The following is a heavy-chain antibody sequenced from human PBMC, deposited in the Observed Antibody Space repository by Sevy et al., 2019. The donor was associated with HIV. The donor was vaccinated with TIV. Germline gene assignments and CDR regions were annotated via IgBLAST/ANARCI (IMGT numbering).Heavy chain of an antibody. V-gene: IGHV3-48*03. J-gene: IGHJ6*02. CDR1: GFTFSSYE. CDR3: ASPYYDFWSGYYTSVRGGYYYGMDV. Sequence: GSLRLSCAASGFTFSSYEMNWVRQAPGKGLEWVSYISSSGSTIYYADSVKGRFTISRDNAKNSLYLQMNSLRAEDTAVYYCASPYYDFWSGYYTSVRGGYYYGMDVWGQGTTVTVSS. CDR2: ISSSGSTI. D-gene: IGHD3-3*01.